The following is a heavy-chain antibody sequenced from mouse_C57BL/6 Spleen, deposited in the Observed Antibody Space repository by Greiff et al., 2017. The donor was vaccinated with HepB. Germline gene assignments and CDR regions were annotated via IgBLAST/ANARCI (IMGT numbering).Heavy chain of an antibody. CDR2: IHPNSGST. CDR3: ASPSFYYGSSLDY. V-gene: IGHV1-64*01. D-gene: IGHD1-1*01. Sequence: QVQLKQSGAELVKPGASVKLSCKASGYTFTSYWMHWVKQRPGQGLEWIGMIHPNSGSTNYNEKFKSKATLTVDKSSSTAYMQLSSLTSEDSAVYCCASPSFYYGSSLDYWGQGTTLTVSS. J-gene: IGHJ2*01. CDR1: GYTFTSYW.